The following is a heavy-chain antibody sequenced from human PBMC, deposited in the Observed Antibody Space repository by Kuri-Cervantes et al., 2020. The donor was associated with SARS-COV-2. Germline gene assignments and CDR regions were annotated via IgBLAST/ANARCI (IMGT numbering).Heavy chain of an antibody. D-gene: IGHD2-2*01. V-gene: IGHV3-23*01. CDR1: GFTFSSYA. CDR3: AKDSPEIVLVPAAPLYFDL. Sequence: GESLKISCAASGFTFSSYAMSWVRQAPGKGLEWVSAISGSGGSTYYADSVKGRFTISRDNSKNTLYLQMNSLRAEDTAVYYCAKDSPEIVLVPAAPLYFDLWGRGTLVTVSS. J-gene: IGHJ2*01. CDR2: ISGSGGST.